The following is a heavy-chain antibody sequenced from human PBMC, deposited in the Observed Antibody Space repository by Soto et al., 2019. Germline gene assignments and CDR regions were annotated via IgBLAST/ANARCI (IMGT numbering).Heavy chain of an antibody. V-gene: IGHV3-9*01. CDR2: ISWNSGSI. D-gene: IGHD2-15*01. CDR3: AKDMQCSGGSCHDAFDI. J-gene: IGHJ3*02. CDR1: GFTFDDYA. Sequence: GGSLRLSCAASGFTFDDYAMHWVRQAPGKGLEWVSGISWNSGSIGYADSVKGRFTISRDNAKNSLYLQMNSLRAEDTALYYCAKDMQCSGGSCHDAFDIWGQGTMVT.